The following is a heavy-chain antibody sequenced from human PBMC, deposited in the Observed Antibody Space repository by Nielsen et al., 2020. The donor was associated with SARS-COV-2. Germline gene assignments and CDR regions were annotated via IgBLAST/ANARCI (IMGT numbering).Heavy chain of an antibody. D-gene: IGHD4-17*01. Sequence: GGSLRLSCAPSGFSFTSYWMHWVSQSQGKGPVWVSRINSDASSRTYADSVRGRFSVSRDNAKSTLYLQMDSLRADDTAVYYCVRETVTTGYWCQGTLVTFSP. CDR3: VRETVTTGY. CDR1: GFSFTSYW. CDR2: INSDASSR. V-gene: IGHV3-74*01. J-gene: IGHJ4*02.